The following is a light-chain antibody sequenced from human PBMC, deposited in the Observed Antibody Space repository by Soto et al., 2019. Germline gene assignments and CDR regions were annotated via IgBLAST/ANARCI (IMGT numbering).Light chain of an antibody. CDR2: RNN. CDR1: RSNIGRNF. Sequence: QSALTQSTSASGTPGQRVTISCSGSRSNIGRNFAYWYQHVPGTAPRLLIQRNNERPSGVPDRFSGSKSGTSVSLAISGLRSDDEATYYCAAWDDTLDAQVFGGGTKLTVL. J-gene: IGLJ3*02. CDR3: AAWDDTLDAQV. V-gene: IGLV1-47*01.